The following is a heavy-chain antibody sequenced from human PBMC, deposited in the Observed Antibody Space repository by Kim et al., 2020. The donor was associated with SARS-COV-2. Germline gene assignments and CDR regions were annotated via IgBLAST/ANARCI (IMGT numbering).Heavy chain of an antibody. CDR2: INHSGST. CDR1: GVSFSDYY. J-gene: IGHJ6*02. V-gene: IGHV4-34*01. CDR3: ARGTGVVQGNYYYYYGMDV. Sequence: SETLSLTCAVYGVSFSDYYWSWIRQPPGKGREWIGEINHSGSTNYNPSLKSRVTISVDTSKNQFSLKLNSVTAADTAVYYCARGTGVVQGNYYYYYGMDVWGQGTTVTVSS. D-gene: IGHD3-16*01.